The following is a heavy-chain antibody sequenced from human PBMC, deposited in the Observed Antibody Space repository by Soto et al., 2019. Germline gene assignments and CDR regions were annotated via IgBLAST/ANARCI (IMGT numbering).Heavy chain of an antibody. Sequence: LRLSCAASGFTFSSYGMHWVRQAPGKGPEWVAVISYDGSNKYYADSVKGRFTISRDNSKNTLYLQMNSLRAEDTAVYYCAKDGPGSGYDFDYWGQGTLVTVSS. CDR2: ISYDGSNK. CDR3: AKDGPGSGYDFDY. J-gene: IGHJ4*02. V-gene: IGHV3-30*18. CDR1: GFTFSSYG. D-gene: IGHD5-12*01.